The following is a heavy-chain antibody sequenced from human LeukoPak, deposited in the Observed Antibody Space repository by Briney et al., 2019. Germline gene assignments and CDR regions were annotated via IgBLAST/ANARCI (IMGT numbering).Heavy chain of an antibody. V-gene: IGHV3-30*04. D-gene: IGHD3-9*01. CDR1: GSPFSSYA. CDR3: ARSRHTRLPGSYFDY. CDR2: ISYDGSNK. J-gene: IGHJ4*02. Sequence: PGRSLRLSCAASGSPFSSYAMHWVRQASGKGLEWVAVISYDGSNKYYADSVKGRFTISRDNSKNTLYLQMNSLRAEDTALYYSARSRHTRLPGSYFDYWGQGTLVTVSS.